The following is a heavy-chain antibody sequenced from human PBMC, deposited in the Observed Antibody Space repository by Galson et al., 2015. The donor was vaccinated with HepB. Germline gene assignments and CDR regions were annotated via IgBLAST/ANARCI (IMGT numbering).Heavy chain of an antibody. J-gene: IGHJ6*02. Sequence: SLRLSCAASGFTFSSYAMHWVRQAPGKGLEWVAVISYDGSNKYYADSVKGRFTISRDNSKNTLYLQMNSLRAEDTAVYYCASGWACSSTSCYRDYYYYGMDVWGQGTTVTVSS. CDR1: GFTFSSYA. D-gene: IGHD2-2*02. V-gene: IGHV3-30*04. CDR2: ISYDGSNK. CDR3: ASGWACSSTSCYRDYYYYGMDV.